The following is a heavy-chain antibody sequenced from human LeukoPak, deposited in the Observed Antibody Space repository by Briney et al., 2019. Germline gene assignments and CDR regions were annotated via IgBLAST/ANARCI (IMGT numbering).Heavy chain of an antibody. CDR3: ARGSSEGYGWEYYFDY. CDR1: GYTFTSYD. CDR2: MNPNSGNT. V-gene: IGHV1-8*01. D-gene: IGHD3-16*01. J-gene: IGHJ4*02. Sequence: ASVKVSCKASGYTFTSYDINWVRQATGQGLEWMGWMNPNSGNTGYAQKFQGRVTMTRNTSISTAYMELSSLRSEDTAVYYCARGSSEGYGWEYYFDYWGQGTLVTVSS.